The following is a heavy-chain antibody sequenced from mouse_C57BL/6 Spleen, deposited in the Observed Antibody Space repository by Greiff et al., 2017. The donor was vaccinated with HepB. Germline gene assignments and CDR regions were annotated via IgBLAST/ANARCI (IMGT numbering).Heavy chain of an antibody. CDR1: GFSLTSYA. J-gene: IGHJ2*01. D-gene: IGHD1-1*01. CDR3: ARTHYGSSYYFDY. CDR2: IWTGGGT. V-gene: IGHV2-9-1*01. Sequence: VQRVESGPGLVAPSQSLSITCTVSGFSLTSYAISWVRQPPGKGLEWLGVIWTGGGTNYNSALKSRLSISKDNSKSQVFLKMNSLQNDDTARYYCARTHYGSSYYFDYWGQGTTLTVSS.